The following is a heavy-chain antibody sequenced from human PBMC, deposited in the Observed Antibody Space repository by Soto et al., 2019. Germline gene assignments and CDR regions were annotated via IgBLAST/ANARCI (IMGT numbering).Heavy chain of an antibody. V-gene: IGHV5-51*01. Sequence: GESLKISCKASGYSYTSYWIGWVRQMPGKGLEWMGIIYPGDSDTRYSPSFQGQVTISADKSIRTAYLQWSSLKASDTATYYCARRRGAFSYGATYYYAMDVWGQGTTVTVSS. CDR2: IYPGDSDT. D-gene: IGHD5-18*01. CDR3: ARRRGAFSYGATYYYAMDV. CDR1: GYSYTSYW. J-gene: IGHJ6*02.